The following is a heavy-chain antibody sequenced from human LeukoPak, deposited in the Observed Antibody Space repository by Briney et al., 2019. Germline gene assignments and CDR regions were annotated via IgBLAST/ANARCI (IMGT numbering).Heavy chain of an antibody. V-gene: IGHV3-23*01. D-gene: IGHD6-19*01. J-gene: IGHJ4*02. CDR1: GFTFSSYA. CDR3: ARGGLGSAFDN. CDR2: ISGSGGST. Sequence: PGGSLRLSCAASGFTFSSYAMSWVRQAPGTGLEWVSTISGSGGSTYYADSVKGRFTISRDNSKNTLYLQINSLRADDTAVFYCARGGLGSAFDNWGQGTLVTVSS.